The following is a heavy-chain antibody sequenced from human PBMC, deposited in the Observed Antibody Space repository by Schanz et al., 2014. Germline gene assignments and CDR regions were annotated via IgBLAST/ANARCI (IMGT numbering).Heavy chain of an antibody. V-gene: IGHV3-66*01. CDR3: ARGTDWNLHY. D-gene: IGHD1-1*01. J-gene: IGHJ4*02. CDR2: IYSGIGA. Sequence: EVQLVESGGGLVKPGGSLRLSCAASGFTFSSNHMSWVRQAPGKGLEWVSVIYSGIGAYYADSVKDRFTVSRDNSKNTVYLQMNSLRAGDTAVYYCARGTDWNLHYWGQGALVTVSS. CDR1: GFTFSSNH.